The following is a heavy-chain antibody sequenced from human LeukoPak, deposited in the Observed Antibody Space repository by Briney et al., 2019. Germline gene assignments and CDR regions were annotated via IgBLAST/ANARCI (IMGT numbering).Heavy chain of an antibody. CDR2: IKKDGSEK. D-gene: IGHD5-18*01. CDR1: GFTFSSYW. CDR3: ARDLSGVTGYTYGRGIDY. V-gene: IGHV3-7*01. J-gene: IGHJ4*02. Sequence: GGSLRLSCVASGFTFSSYWMSWVRQAPGKGLEWVANIKKDGSEKYYVDSVKGRFTISRDNAKTSLYLQMNSLRAEDTAVYYCARDLSGVTGYTYGRGIDYWGQGTSVTVSS.